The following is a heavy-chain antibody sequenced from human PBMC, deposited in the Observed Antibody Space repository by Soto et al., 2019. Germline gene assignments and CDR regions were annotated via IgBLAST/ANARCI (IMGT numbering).Heavy chain of an antibody. CDR1: GFTFSSYS. D-gene: IGHD3-22*01. V-gene: IGHV3-48*01. CDR2: ISSSSSTI. CDR3: ARCPYYYDSSGPWGYFDL. J-gene: IGHJ2*01. Sequence: GGSLRLSCAASGFTFSSYSMNWFRQAPGKGLEWVSYISSSSSTIYYADSVKGRFTISRDTAQNSLYLHMNRLRAEDTAAYYCARCPYYYDSSGPWGYFDLCGRGTLVTVSS.